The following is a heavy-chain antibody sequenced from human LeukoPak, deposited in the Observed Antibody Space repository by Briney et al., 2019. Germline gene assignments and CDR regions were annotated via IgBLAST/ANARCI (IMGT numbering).Heavy chain of an antibody. CDR2: ISYDGNNE. J-gene: IGHJ3*02. Sequence: GGSLRLSCSASGFTFNSYGMHWVRQAPGKGLEWVAIISYDGNNEDYADSVKGRFTISRDNSKNTLYLQMNSLRAEDTAVYYCARLGLIRAFDIWGQGTMVTVSS. CDR1: GFTFNSYG. V-gene: IGHV3-30*03. D-gene: IGHD3-16*01. CDR3: ARLGLIRAFDI.